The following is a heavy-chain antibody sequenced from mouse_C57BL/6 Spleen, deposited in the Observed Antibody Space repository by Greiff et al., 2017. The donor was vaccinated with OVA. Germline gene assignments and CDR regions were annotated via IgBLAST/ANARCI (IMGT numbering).Heavy chain of an antibody. CDR3: ARAGGLTGTPYYAMDY. CDR1: GYTFTSYG. J-gene: IGHJ4*01. V-gene: IGHV1-81*01. Sequence: VQLQQSGAELARPGASVKLSCKASGYTFTSYGISWVKQRTGQGLEWIGEIYPRSGNTYYNEKFKGKATLTADKSSSTAYMELRSLTSEDSAVYFCARAGGLTGTPYYAMDYWGQGTSVTVSS. D-gene: IGHD4-1*01. CDR2: IYPRSGNT.